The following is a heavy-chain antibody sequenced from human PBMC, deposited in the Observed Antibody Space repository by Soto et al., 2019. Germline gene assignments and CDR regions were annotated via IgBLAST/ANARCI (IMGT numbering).Heavy chain of an antibody. CDR3: ARPSITIFGVATGWLDP. D-gene: IGHD3-3*01. Sequence: SVKVSCKASGGTFSSYAISWVRQAPGQGLEWMGGIIPIFGTANYAQKFQGRVTITADESTSTAYMELSSLRSEDTAVYYCARPSITIFGVATGWLDPWGQGTLVTVSS. CDR1: GGTFSSYA. J-gene: IGHJ5*02. CDR2: IIPIFGTA. V-gene: IGHV1-69*13.